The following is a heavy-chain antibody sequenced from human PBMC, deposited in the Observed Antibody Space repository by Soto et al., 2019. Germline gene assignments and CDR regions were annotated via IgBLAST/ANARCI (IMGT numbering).Heavy chain of an antibody. CDR3: AREVTIFGVVYGMDV. Sequence: SLRLSCAASGFTFSSYAMHWVRQAPGKGLEWVAVISYDGSNKYYADSVKGRFTISRDNSKNTLYLQMNSLRAEDTAVYYCAREVTIFGVVYGMDVWGQGTTVTVSS. CDR1: GFTFSSYA. D-gene: IGHD3-3*01. V-gene: IGHV3-30-3*01. CDR2: ISYDGSNK. J-gene: IGHJ6*02.